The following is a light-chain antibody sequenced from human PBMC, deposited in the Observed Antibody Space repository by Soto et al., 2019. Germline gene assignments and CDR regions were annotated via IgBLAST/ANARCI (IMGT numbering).Light chain of an antibody. CDR2: HAS. J-gene: IGKJ4*01. CDR1: RSISKY. CDR3: QHSYATPPVT. Sequence: DIQMTQSPSSLSASVGDRVTIACRASRSISKYLNWYQQKPGEAPQLLIYHASNLQSGVPTRFSGSGSETDFTLTISSLQPEDIATYYCQHSYATPPVTFGGGTKVEI. V-gene: IGKV1-39*01.